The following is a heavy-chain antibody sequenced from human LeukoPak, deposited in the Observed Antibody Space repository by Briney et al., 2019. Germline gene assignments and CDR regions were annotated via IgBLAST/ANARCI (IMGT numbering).Heavy chain of an antibody. V-gene: IGHV4-34*01. CDR3: ARRSSNIAVASRKFDP. D-gene: IGHD6-19*01. Sequence: SETLSLTCAVYGGSFSGYYWSWIRQPPGKGLEWIGEINHSGSTNYNPSLKSRVTISVDTSKNQFSLKLSSVTAADTAVYYCARRSSNIAVASRKFDPCGQGTLVTVSS. CDR1: GGSFSGYY. J-gene: IGHJ5*02. CDR2: INHSGST.